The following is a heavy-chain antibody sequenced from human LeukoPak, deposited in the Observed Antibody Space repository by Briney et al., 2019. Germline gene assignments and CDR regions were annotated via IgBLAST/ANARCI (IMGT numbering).Heavy chain of an antibody. CDR2: IYYSGST. Sequence: SETLSLTCTVSGGSISSYYWSWIRQPPGKGLEWIGYIYYSGSTNYNPSLKSRVTISVDTSKNQFSLRLSSVTAADTAVYYCARWAVVTANYFDYWGQGTLVTVSS. CDR3: ARWAVVTANYFDY. J-gene: IGHJ4*02. CDR1: GGSISSYY. D-gene: IGHD2-15*01. V-gene: IGHV4-59*01.